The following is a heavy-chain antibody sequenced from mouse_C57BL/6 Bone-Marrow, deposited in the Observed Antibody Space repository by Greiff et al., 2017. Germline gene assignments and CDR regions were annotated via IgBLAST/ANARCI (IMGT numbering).Heavy chain of an antibody. CDR1: GFNIKDAY. D-gene: IGHD1-1*01. CDR2: IDPENGDT. J-gene: IGHJ2*01. V-gene: IGHV14-4*01. Sequence: VQLQQSGAELVRPGASVKLSCTASGFNIKDAYMHWVKQRPEQGLEWIGWIDPENGDTEYASKFQGKATITADTSSNTAYLQLSSLTSEDTAVYYCTTELTTVVGGGQGTTLTVSS. CDR3: TTELTTVVG.